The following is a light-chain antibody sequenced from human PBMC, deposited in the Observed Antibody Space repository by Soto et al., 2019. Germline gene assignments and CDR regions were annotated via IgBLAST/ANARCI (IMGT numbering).Light chain of an antibody. Sequence: QSALTQPPSASGSPGQSVTISCTGTSSDVCGYNYVSWYQQHPDKAPKLMIYEVTKRPSGVPDRFSGSKSGNTASLTVSGLQAEDEADYYCAPYAGSNNFVVFGGGTKLTVL. CDR3: APYAGSNNFVV. J-gene: IGLJ2*01. V-gene: IGLV2-8*01. CDR1: SSDVCGYNY. CDR2: EVT.